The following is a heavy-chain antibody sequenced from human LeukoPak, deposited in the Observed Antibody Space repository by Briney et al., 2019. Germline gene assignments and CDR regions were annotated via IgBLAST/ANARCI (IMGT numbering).Heavy chain of an antibody. CDR3: ARGLSGYDRQDYYYYMDV. CDR1: GYTFTSYD. J-gene: IGHJ6*03. CDR2: MNPNSGNT. D-gene: IGHD5-12*01. V-gene: IGHV1-8*01. Sequence: ASVTVSCKASGYTFTSYDINWVRQATGQGLEWMGWMNPNSGNTGYAQKFQGRVTMTRNTSISTAYMELSSLRSEDTAVYYCARGLSGYDRQDYYYYMDVWGKGTTVTISS.